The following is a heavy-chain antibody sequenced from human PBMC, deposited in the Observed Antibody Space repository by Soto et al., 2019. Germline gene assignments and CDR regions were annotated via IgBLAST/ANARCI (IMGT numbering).Heavy chain of an antibody. V-gene: IGHV3-23*01. CDR1: GFTFSSYA. Sequence: VGSLRLSCAVSGFTFSSYAMNWVRQAPGNGLEWVSCLSGSGTSTYYADSVKGRFTISRDNSRDTLFLQMNSLTADDTAVYYSAKATTNGGWFNPLASWGKGALVTVSS. J-gene: IGHJ5*02. CDR2: LSGSGTST. D-gene: IGHD6-19*01. CDR3: AKATTNGGWFNPLAS.